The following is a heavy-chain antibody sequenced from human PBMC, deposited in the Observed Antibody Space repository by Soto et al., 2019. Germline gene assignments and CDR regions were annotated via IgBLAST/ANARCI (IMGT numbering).Heavy chain of an antibody. V-gene: IGHV1-2*04. CDR1: GYTFTVYY. CDR2: INPNSGGT. D-gene: IGHD2-2*01. Sequence: ASVKVSCKASGYTFTVYYMHWVRQAPGQGLEWMGWINPNSGGTNYAQKFQGWVTMTRDTSISTAYMELSRLRSDDTAVYYCARGGDGPYCSSTSCSPPDFDYWGQGTLVTVSS. J-gene: IGHJ4*02. CDR3: ARGGDGPYCSSTSCSPPDFDY.